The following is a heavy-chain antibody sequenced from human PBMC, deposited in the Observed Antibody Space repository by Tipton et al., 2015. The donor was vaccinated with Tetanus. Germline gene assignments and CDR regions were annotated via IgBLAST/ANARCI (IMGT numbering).Heavy chain of an antibody. Sequence: VQLVQSGAEVRKPGESLKISCQGSGYNFSYYSIGWVRHMPGKGLEWMRIVDPRDSGATYGPSFQGQVTISTDKSISTAYVQWTSLQASDTAIYYCARRRSAVLGGSYHWYFDLWGRGTLVTVSS. V-gene: IGHV5-51*01. D-gene: IGHD2-15*01. CDR2: VDPRDSGA. CDR1: GYNFSYYS. J-gene: IGHJ2*01. CDR3: ARRRSAVLGGSYHWYFDL.